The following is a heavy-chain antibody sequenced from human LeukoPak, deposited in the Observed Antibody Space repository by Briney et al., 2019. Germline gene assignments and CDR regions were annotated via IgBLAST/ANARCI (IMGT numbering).Heavy chain of an antibody. V-gene: IGHV3-7*05. CDR2: MRQDGSEK. D-gene: IGHD1-7*01. CDR1: GFXFINYW. J-gene: IGHJ4*02. Sequence: PGGSLRLSCVASGFXFINYWISWVRHAPGKGLEWVAKMRQDGSEKYYVDSVKGRFTISRDNAKNSLYLQMNSLRAEDTAVYYCARGFNWNYGRFDFWGQGTLVTVSS. CDR3: ARGFNWNYGRFDF.